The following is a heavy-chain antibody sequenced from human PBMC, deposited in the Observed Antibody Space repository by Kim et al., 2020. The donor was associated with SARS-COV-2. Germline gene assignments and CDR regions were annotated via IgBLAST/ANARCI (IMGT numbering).Heavy chain of an antibody. V-gene: IGHV3-23*01. CDR2: VNNGGNA. D-gene: IGHD6-19*01. Sequence: GGSLRLSCAASGFTFSSRAMSWVRQAPGKGPEWVASVNNGGNAYYAASVKGRLTVSRDITRDTLYLQMNSLRAEDTALYFCAKDHPSSGWPAFDSWGQGTLVTVSA. CDR3: AKDHPSSGWPAFDS. CDR1: GFTFSSRA. J-gene: IGHJ4*02.